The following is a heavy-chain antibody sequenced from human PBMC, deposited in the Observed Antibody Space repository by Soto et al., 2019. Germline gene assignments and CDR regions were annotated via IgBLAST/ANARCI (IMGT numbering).Heavy chain of an antibody. Sequence: QITLKESGPTLVKPTQTLTLTCTFSGLSLSSSGVGVGWIRQPPGKALEWLALIYWDDDKRYSPTLKSRLSITRDTSKNQVVLTMTHMDPVDTARYYCVRDSSGYYGFDYWGQGTLVTVSS. CDR3: VRDSSGYYGFDY. J-gene: IGHJ4*02. CDR2: IYWDDDK. D-gene: IGHD3-22*01. V-gene: IGHV2-5*02. CDR1: GLSLSSSGVG.